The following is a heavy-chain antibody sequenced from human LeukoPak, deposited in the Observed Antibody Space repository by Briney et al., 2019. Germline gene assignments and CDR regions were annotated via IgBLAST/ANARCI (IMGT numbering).Heavy chain of an antibody. CDR1: GGSFSGYY. D-gene: IGHD2-15*01. CDR3: ARGSGGRSTTLGMDV. Sequence: SETLSLTCAVYGGSFSGYYWSWIRQPPGKGLEWIGDINHSGSTNYNPSLKSRVTISVDTSKNQFSLKLSSVTAADTAVYYCARGSGGRSTTLGMDVWGQGTTVTVSS. V-gene: IGHV4-34*01. J-gene: IGHJ6*02. CDR2: INHSGST.